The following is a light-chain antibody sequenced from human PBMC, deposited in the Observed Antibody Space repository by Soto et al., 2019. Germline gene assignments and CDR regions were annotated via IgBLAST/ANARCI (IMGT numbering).Light chain of an antibody. CDR2: EVS. V-gene: IGLV2-14*01. CDR3: SSYTSSSTPYV. Sequence: QSALTQPASVSGSPGQSINISSTGTSSDVGGYNYVSWYQQHPGKAPKLMIYEVSNRPSGVSNRFSGSKSGNTASLTISGLQAEDEADYYCSSYTSSSTPYVFGTGTKVTVL. J-gene: IGLJ1*01. CDR1: SSDVGGYNY.